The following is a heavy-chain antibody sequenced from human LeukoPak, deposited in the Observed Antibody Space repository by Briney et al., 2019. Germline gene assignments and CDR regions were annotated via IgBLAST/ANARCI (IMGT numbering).Heavy chain of an antibody. CDR1: GFTFSHYY. Sequence: GGSLRLSCAGSGFTFSHYYIDWVRQAPGKGLEWVARIRNKANSYSIEYAASVKGRFTISRDDSKNSVYLQMNSLKSEDTADYYCVRVMLGSSKFFDLWGRRTLVTLSS. CDR3: VRVMLGSSKFFDL. V-gene: IGHV3-72*01. D-gene: IGHD1-26*01. CDR2: IRNKANSYSI. J-gene: IGHJ2*01.